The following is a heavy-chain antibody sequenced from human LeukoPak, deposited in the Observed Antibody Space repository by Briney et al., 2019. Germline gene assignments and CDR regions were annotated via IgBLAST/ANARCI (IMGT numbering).Heavy chain of an antibody. CDR2: IIPIFGIA. V-gene: IGHV1-69*04. CDR1: GGTFSSYA. Sequence: GSSVKVSCRASGGTFSSYAISWVRQAPGQGLEWMGRIIPIFGIANYAQKFRGRVTITADKSTSTAYMELSSLRSEDTAVYYCASLGGSPTGGYYFDYWGQGTLVTVSS. J-gene: IGHJ4*02. D-gene: IGHD1-26*01. CDR3: ASLGGSPTGGYYFDY.